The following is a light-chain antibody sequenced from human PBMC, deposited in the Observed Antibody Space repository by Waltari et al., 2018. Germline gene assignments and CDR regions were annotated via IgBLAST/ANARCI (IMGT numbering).Light chain of an antibody. J-gene: IGLJ7*01. CDR3: GTWDSSLSGAV. Sequence: QSVLTQPPSVSAAPGQRVTISCSGGSSNIGNNYVSWYRQFPGTAPKLLIYENSERPSGIPGRFSGSKSGTSATLDITGLQAGGEADYYCGTWDSSLSGAVFGGGTHLTVL. CDR1: SSNIGNNY. CDR2: ENS. V-gene: IGLV1-51*02.